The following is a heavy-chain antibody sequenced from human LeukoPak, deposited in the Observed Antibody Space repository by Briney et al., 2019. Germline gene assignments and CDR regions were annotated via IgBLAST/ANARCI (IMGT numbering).Heavy chain of an antibody. V-gene: IGHV1-2*02. CDR2: INPNSGGT. D-gene: IGHD1-26*01. Sequence: ASVTVSCTASGYTFTGYYMHWVRQAPGQGLGWMGWINPNSGGTNYAQKFQGRVTMTRDTSISTAYMELSRLRSDDTAVYYCARGGRSSRGATSVYWGQGTLVTVSS. CDR1: GYTFTGYY. CDR3: ARGGRSSRGATSVY. J-gene: IGHJ4*02.